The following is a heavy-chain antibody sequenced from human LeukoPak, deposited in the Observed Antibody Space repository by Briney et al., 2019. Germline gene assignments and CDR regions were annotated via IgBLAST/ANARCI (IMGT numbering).Heavy chain of an antibody. CDR1: GGSISTNGYY. CDR2: FYYTGST. V-gene: IGHV4-39*07. D-gene: IGHD6-13*01. Sequence: SETLSLTCTVSGGSISTNGYYWGWIRQPPGKGLEWIGSFYYTGSTFYSPSLKSRVTISVDTSKNQFSLKLSSVTAADTAVYYCARGRGSSWYYFDSWGQGTLVTVSS. CDR3: ARGRGSSWYYFDS. J-gene: IGHJ4*02.